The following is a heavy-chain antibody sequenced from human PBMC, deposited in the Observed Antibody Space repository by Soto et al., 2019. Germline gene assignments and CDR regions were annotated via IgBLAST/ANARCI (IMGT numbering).Heavy chain of an antibody. CDR2: IYYSGST. CDR1: AGSIGSYY. D-gene: IGHD3-9*01. CDR3: ARDRGRYDILTGRDYYYYGMDV. Sequence: PSETLSLTCTVSAGSIGSYYWTWIRQPPGKGLEWIGYIYYSGSTNYNPSLKSRVTISVDTSKNQFSLKLSSVTAADTAVYYCARDRGRYDILTGRDYYYYGMDVWGQGTTVTVSS. J-gene: IGHJ6*02. V-gene: IGHV4-59*01.